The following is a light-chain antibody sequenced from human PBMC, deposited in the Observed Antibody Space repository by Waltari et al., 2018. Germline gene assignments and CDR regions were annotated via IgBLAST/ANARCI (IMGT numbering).Light chain of an antibody. CDR3: CSYAASSTYV. CDR2: EFR. V-gene: IGLV2-11*01. CDR1: SSDGGGFDD. Sequence: QSALTQPRAVSGSPGPPVTISCTATSSDGGGFDDVSWFHQHPGNAPKLIIYEFRERPSGVPDRFSGSKSGNTASLTISGLQAEDEADYYCCSYAASSTYVFGTGTEVTVL. J-gene: IGLJ1*01.